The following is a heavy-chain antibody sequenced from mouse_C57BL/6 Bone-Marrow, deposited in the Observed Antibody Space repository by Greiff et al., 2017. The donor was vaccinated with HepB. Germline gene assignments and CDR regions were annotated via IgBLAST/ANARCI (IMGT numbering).Heavy chain of an antibody. J-gene: IGHJ3*01. Sequence: QVQLQQPGAELVKPGASVKLSCKASGYTFTSYWMRWVKQRPGQGLEWIGEIDTTDSYTNYNQKFKDKSTLTVDTSSSTAYMQLSSLTAEDSAVYLCARDGYYVRFAYLGQGTLVTVSA. CDR3: ARDGYYVRFAY. CDR2: IDTTDSYT. D-gene: IGHD2-3*01. CDR1: GYTFTSYW. V-gene: IGHV1-50*01.